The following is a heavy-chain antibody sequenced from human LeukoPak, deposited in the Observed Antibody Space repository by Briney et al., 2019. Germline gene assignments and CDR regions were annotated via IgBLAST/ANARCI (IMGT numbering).Heavy chain of an antibody. CDR3: AKGGGSSCYSPSDY. V-gene: IGHV3-23*01. Sequence: PGGSLRLSCGGSGFTFSSYAMSWVRQAPGKGLEWVSAISGSGTDTFYANSVTGRFTISRDNPKNTLYLQMNSLRAEDTAVYYCAKGGGSSCYSPSDYWGQGTLVTVSS. CDR2: ISGSGTDT. J-gene: IGHJ4*02. CDR1: GFTFSSYA. D-gene: IGHD2-15*01.